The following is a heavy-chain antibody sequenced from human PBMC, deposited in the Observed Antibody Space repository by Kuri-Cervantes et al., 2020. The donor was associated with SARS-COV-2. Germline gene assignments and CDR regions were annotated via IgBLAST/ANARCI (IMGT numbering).Heavy chain of an antibody. CDR1: GYSISSGYY. J-gene: IGHJ4*02. Sequence: SETLSLTCTVSGYSISSGYYWGWIRQPPGKGLQWIGSIYHSGSTYYTPSLKSRVTISVDTSKNQFSLNLSSVTAAGTAMYYCARDPIGYCSGTSCLYWGQGTLVTVSS. CDR3: ARDPIGYCSGTSCLY. V-gene: IGHV4-38-2*02. D-gene: IGHD2-15*01. CDR2: IYHSGST.